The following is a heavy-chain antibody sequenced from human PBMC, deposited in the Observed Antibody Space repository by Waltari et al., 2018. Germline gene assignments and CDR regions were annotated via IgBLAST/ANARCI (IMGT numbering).Heavy chain of an antibody. J-gene: IGHJ3*02. V-gene: IGHV7-4-1*02. CDR2: INTNTGNP. D-gene: IGHD2-21*01. CDR3: AREGVVVLNDAFDI. CDR1: GYTFTSYA. Sequence: QVQLVQSGSELKKPGASVKVSCKASGYTFTSYAMNWVRQAPGQGLEWMGWINTNTGNPTYAQGFSGRFVFSLDTSVSTEYLQISSLKAEDTAVYYCAREGVVVLNDAFDIWGQGTMVTVSS.